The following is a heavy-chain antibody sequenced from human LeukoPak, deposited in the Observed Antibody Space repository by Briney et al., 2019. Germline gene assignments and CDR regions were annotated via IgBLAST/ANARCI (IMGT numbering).Heavy chain of an antibody. CDR1: GGSFSSYY. Sequence: SETLSLTCAVYGGSFSSYYWSWIRQPPGKGLEWIGYIYTSGSTNYNPSLKSRVTISVDTSKNQFSLKLSSVTAADTAVYYCARYYYDSVGNAFDIWGQGTMVTVSS. CDR3: ARYYYDSVGNAFDI. V-gene: IGHV4-4*09. CDR2: IYTSGST. J-gene: IGHJ3*02. D-gene: IGHD3-22*01.